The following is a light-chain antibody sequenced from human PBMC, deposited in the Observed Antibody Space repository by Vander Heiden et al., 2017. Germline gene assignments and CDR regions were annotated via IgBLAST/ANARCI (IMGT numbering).Light chain of an antibody. Sequence: QSVLTQPPSVSGAPGQRLTISCTGSSSNSGAGYDVHWYQQLPGTAPKLLIYGNSNRPSGVPDRFSGSKSGTAASLAITGLQAEDEADYYCQSYDSSLSGSVFGGGTKLTVL. J-gene: IGLJ2*01. CDR1: SSNSGAGYD. V-gene: IGLV1-40*01. CDR2: GNS. CDR3: QSYDSSLSGSV.